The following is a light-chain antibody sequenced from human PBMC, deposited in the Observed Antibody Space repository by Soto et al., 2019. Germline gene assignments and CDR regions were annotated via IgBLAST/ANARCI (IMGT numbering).Light chain of an antibody. CDR3: QQYGSSFRYT. J-gene: IGKJ2*01. CDR1: QSVNGNY. CDR2: GAS. Sequence: EIVLTQSPGTLSLSPGERATLSCRASQSVNGNYLTWYQQKPGQAPRLLIYGASTRATGTPDRFSGSGSGTDFTLTISRLEPEDFAVSYCQQYGSSFRYTFGQGTKLEIK. V-gene: IGKV3-20*01.